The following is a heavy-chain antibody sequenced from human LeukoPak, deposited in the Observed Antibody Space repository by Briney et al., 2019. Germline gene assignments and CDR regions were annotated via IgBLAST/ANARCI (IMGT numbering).Heavy chain of an antibody. CDR1: GYSFTSYW. CDR2: IYPGDSDT. V-gene: IGHV5-51*01. J-gene: IGHJ5*02. Sequence: GESLKISCKGSGYSFTSYWIGWVRQMPGKGLEWMGIIYPGDSDTRYSPSFQGQVTISADKSISTAYLQWSSLKASDTAMYYCARVYYYDSSGYYVNWFDPWGQGTLVTVSS. CDR3: ARVYYYDSSGYYVNWFDP. D-gene: IGHD3-22*01.